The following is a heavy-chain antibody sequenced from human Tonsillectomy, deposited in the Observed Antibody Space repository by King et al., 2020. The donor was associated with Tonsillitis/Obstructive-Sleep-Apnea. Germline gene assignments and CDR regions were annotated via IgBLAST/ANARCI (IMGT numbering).Heavy chain of an antibody. V-gene: IGHV4-59*01. CDR3: ARGGCTMALSPFDY. CDR1: GGSISSYY. D-gene: IGHD3-10*01. Sequence: VQLQESGQGLVKPSETLSLTCTVSGGSISSYYWSWIRQPPGKGLEWIGYIYYSGSTNYNPSLKSRVTISVDTSKNQFSLKLSTVTAADTAVYYCARGGCTMALSPFDYWGQGTLVTVSS. J-gene: IGHJ4*02. CDR2: IYYSGST.